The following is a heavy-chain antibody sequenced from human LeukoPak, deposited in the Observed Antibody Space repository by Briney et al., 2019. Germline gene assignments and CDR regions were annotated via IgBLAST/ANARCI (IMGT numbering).Heavy chain of an antibody. V-gene: IGHV5-10-1*01. J-gene: IGHJ6*02. CDR2: IDPSDSYT. D-gene: IGHD7-27*01. CDR1: GYSLTNYW. CDR3: ARTRGDYYSYYGMDV. Sequence: GESLKISCKGSGYSLTNYWISWVRQMPGKGLEWMGRIDPSDSYTNYSPSFQGHVTISADKSISTAHLQWSSLKAPDTAMYYCARTRGDYYSYYGMDVWGQGTTVTVSS.